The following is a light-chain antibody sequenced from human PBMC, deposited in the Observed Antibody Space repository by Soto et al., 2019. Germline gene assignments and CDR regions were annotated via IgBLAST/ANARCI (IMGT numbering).Light chain of an antibody. Sequence: QSALTQPASVSGSPGQSFTIPCTGSSSDVGAYHSVSWYQQHPGKAPKLIIFDVSNRPSGVSNRFSGSKSGNTASLTISGLQSEYEGDYYCSSFTDTGTVMFGGGTKLTVL. V-gene: IGLV2-14*03. CDR3: SSFTDTGTVM. CDR2: DVS. CDR1: SSDVGAYHS. J-gene: IGLJ3*02.